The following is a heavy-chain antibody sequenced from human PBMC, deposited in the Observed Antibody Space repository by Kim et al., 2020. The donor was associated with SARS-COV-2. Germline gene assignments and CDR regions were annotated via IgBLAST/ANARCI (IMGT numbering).Heavy chain of an antibody. CDR1: GFTFSSYG. CDR2: ISYDGSNK. J-gene: IGHJ6*02. Sequence: GGSLRLSCAASGFTFSSYGMHWVRQAPGKGLEWVAVISYDGSNKYYADSVKGRFTISRDNSKNTLYLQMNSLRAEDTAVYYCARENRGGYSYGTDYYYYGMDVWGQGTTVTVSS. V-gene: IGHV3-33*05. D-gene: IGHD5-18*01. CDR3: ARENRGGYSYGTDYYYYGMDV.